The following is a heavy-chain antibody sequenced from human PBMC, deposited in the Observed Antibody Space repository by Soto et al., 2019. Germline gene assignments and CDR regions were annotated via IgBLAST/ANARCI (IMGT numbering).Heavy chain of an antibody. D-gene: IGHD6-13*01. CDR2: INPSGGST. V-gene: IGHV1-46*01. CDR1: GYTFTSYY. CDR3: ARGIRIAADGDDDFDI. Sequence: GASVKVSCKASGYTFTSYYMHWVRQAPGQGLEWMGIINPSGGSTSYAQKFQGRVTMTRDTSTSTVYMELSSLRSEDTAVYYCARGIRIAADGDDDFDIWGQGTMVTVSS. J-gene: IGHJ3*02.